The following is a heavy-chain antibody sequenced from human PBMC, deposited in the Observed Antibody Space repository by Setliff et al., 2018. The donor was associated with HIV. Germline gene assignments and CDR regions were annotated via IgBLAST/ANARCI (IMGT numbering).Heavy chain of an antibody. D-gene: IGHD2-2*01. CDR3: ARDGPRYSSTLPHDAFDV. CDR2: INAGNGNT. V-gene: IGHV1-3*01. Sequence: GYTFSNYAMHWVRQAPGQRLEWMGWINAGNGNTKYAQNFQGRVTITRDTSASTVYMELSSLRSEDTAVYYCARDGPRYSSTLPHDAFDVWGQGTVVTVSS. CDR1: GYTFSNYA. J-gene: IGHJ3*01.